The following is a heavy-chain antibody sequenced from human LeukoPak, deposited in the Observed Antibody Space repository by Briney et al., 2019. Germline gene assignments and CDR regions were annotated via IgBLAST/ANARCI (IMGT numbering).Heavy chain of an antibody. D-gene: IGHD6-13*01. Sequence: GGSLRLSCAASGFTVGNNYMSWVRQAPGKGLEWVSVIYSGGTTYYADSVKGRFTISRDNSKNTLYLQMNSLRAEDTAVYYCAKEAGTGWFDPWGQGTLVTVSS. J-gene: IGHJ5*02. CDR1: GFTVGNNY. V-gene: IGHV3-53*01. CDR2: IYSGGTT. CDR3: AKEAGTGWFDP.